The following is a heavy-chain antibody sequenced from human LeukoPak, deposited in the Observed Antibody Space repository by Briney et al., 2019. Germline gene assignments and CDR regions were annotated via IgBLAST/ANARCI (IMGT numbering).Heavy chain of an antibody. Sequence: SETLSLTCTVSGGSISSYYWSWIRQPPGKGLEWIGYIYYSGSTNYNPSLKSRVTISVDTSKNQFSLKLSSVTAADTAVYSCARGYSSGWHDGWGQGTLVTVSS. V-gene: IGHV4-59*01. CDR2: IYYSGST. CDR1: GGSISSYY. D-gene: IGHD6-19*01. J-gene: IGHJ4*02. CDR3: ARGYSSGWHDG.